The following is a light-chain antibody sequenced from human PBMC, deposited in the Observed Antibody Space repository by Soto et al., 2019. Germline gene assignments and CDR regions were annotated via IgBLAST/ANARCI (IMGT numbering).Light chain of an antibody. CDR3: QQYNSYSRT. CDR2: DAS. J-gene: IGKJ1*01. CDR1: QSISSW. V-gene: IGKV1-5*01. Sequence: DIPMTQSPSTLSASVGDRVTITCRASQSISSWLAWYQQKPGKAPKLLIYDASSLESGGPSRFSGRGSGTEFTLTISSLQPDDFATYYCQQYNSYSRTFGQGNKGEIK.